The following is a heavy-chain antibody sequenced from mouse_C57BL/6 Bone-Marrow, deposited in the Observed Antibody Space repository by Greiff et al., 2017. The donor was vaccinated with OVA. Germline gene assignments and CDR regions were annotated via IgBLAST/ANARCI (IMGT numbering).Heavy chain of an antibody. CDR2: INPSNGGT. Sequence: QVQLQQPGTDLVKPGASVKLSCKASGYTFTSYWMHWVKQRPGQGLEWIGNINPSNGGTNYNEKFKSKATLTVEKSSSTAYMQLSSLTSEDSAVDYCARSDYGSSSAWFADWGQGTLVTVSA. D-gene: IGHD1-1*01. J-gene: IGHJ3*01. V-gene: IGHV1-53*01. CDR1: GYTFTSYW. CDR3: ARSDYGSSSAWFAD.